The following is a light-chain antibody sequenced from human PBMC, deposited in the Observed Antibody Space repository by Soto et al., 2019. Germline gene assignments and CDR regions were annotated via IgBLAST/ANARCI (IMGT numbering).Light chain of an antibody. V-gene: IGKV1-27*01. J-gene: IGKJ4*01. CDR1: QDISGW. CDR2: AAS. CDR3: QKYNSAPLT. Sequence: DLQMTQSPSSVSASVGDRVTITCRASQDISGWLAWYQQKPGKVPKLLIYAASTLQSGVPSRFSGSGSGTDFTLTISSLQPEDVATYYCQKYNSAPLTFGGGTKVEIK.